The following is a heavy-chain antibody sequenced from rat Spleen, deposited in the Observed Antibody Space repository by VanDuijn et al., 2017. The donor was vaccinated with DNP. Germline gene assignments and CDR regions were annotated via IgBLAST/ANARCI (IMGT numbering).Heavy chain of an antibody. CDR1: GFTFSDYY. CDR3: ARQGSYYGYGWFAY. CDR2: IIYDGGNT. D-gene: IGHD1-7*01. J-gene: IGHJ3*01. Sequence: EVQLVESGGGLVQPGRSLKLSCAASGFTFSDYYMAWVRQAPKKGLEWVATIIYDGGNTYYRDSVKGRFTISRDNANSTLYLQMDSLRSEDTATYYCARQGSYYGYGWFAYWGQGTLVTVSS. V-gene: IGHV5-7*01.